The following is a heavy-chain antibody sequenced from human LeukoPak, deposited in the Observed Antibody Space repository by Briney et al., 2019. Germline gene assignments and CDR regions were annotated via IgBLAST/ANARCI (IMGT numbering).Heavy chain of an antibody. CDR2: INPNSGGT. D-gene: IGHD2-15*01. CDR1: GYTFTGYY. CDR3: ARDLVDPVYYYMDV. V-gene: IGHV1-2*02. J-gene: IGHJ6*03. Sequence: EASVKVSCKASGYTFTGYYMHWVRQAPGQGLEWMGWINPNSGGTNYAQKFQGRVTMTRDTSISTAYMELSRLRSDDTAVYYCARDLVDPVYYYMDVWGKGTTVTVSS.